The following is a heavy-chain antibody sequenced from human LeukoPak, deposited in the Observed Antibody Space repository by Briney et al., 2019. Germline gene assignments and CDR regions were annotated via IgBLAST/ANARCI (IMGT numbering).Heavy chain of an antibody. CDR1: GGSFSGYY. CDR2: INHSGST. J-gene: IGHJ4*02. V-gene: IGHV4-34*01. Sequence: PSETLSLTCAVYGGSFSGYYWSWVRQPPGKGLEWIGEINHSGSTNYNPSLKSRVTISVDTSKNQFSLKLSSVTAADTAVYYCARSSRVSGGELDYWGQGTLVTVSS. D-gene: IGHD2-21*01. CDR3: ARSSRVSGGELDY.